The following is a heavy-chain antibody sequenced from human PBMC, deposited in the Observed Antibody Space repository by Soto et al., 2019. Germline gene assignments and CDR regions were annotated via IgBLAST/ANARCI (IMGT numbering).Heavy chain of an antibody. CDR1: GFSVSSSH. Sequence: GGSLSLSCAASGFSVSSSHMNWVRQAPGKGLEWVANIKQDGSEKCYVDSVKGRFTISRDNAKKSLYLQMNSLRAEDTAVFFCARGDYYDSSGPFSDAFDVWGQGTLVTVSS. J-gene: IGHJ3*01. CDR3: ARGDYYDSSGPFSDAFDV. CDR2: IKQDGSEK. V-gene: IGHV3-7*04. D-gene: IGHD3-22*01.